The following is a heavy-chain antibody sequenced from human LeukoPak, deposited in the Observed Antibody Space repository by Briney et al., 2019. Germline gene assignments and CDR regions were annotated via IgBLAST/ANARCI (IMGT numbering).Heavy chain of an antibody. CDR2: MSNSGGTI. Sequence: GGSLRLSCAASGFSFGDYYMSWIRQAPGKGLEWVSYMSNSGGTIYYADSVKGRFTISRDNTKNSLYLQMNSLRAEDTAVYYCASVLWFGGIFFDYWGQGILVTVSS. CDR1: GFSFGDYY. V-gene: IGHV3-11*01. CDR3: ASVLWFGGIFFDY. D-gene: IGHD3-10*01. J-gene: IGHJ4*02.